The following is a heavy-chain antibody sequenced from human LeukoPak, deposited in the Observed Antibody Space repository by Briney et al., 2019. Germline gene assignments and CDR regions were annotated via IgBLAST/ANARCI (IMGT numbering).Heavy chain of an antibody. D-gene: IGHD1-1*01. Sequence: GGSLRLSCAASGFTFSSYAMSWVRQAPGKGLEWVSAISGSGGSTYYADSVKGRFTISRDNSKNTLYLQMNSLRAEDTAVYYCARRGTLTVFVYWGQGTLVTVSS. CDR3: ARRGTLTVFVY. J-gene: IGHJ4*02. CDR1: GFTFSSYA. V-gene: IGHV3-23*01. CDR2: ISGSGGST.